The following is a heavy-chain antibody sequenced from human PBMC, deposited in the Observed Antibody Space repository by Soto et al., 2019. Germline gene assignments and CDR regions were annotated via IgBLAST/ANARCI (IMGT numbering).Heavy chain of an antibody. CDR3: ARDGHMTTIGLDS. CDR1: GYTFSNYG. D-gene: IGHD4-4*01. CDR2: ISGFNGAT. Sequence: ASVKVSCKASGYTFSNYGISWVRQAPGQGLEWMGWISGFNGATEYAQKFQGRVTMTADTSTSTAYMELRSLISDDTAVYYCARDGHMTTIGLDSWGKGALVTVSS. J-gene: IGHJ4*02. V-gene: IGHV1-18*01.